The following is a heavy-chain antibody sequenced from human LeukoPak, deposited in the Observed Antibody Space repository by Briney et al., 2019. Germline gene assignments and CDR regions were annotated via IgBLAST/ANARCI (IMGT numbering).Heavy chain of an antibody. Sequence: SETLSLTCTVSGGSISSSSYYWGWILQPPGKGLEWIGSIYYSGSTYYNPSLKRRVTISVDTSKNQFSLKLSSVTAADTVVYYCARDRPGGSSLDYWGQGTLVTVSS. CDR2: IYYSGST. CDR3: ARDRPGGSSLDY. D-gene: IGHD6-13*01. J-gene: IGHJ4*02. CDR1: GGSISSSSYY. V-gene: IGHV4-39*07.